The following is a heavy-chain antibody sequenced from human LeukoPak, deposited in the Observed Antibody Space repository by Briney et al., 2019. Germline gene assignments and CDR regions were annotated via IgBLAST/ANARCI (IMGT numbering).Heavy chain of an antibody. D-gene: IGHD2-15*01. CDR2: ISGSSATI. J-gene: IGHJ4*02. V-gene: IGHV3-48*04. CDR3: AGDSAVGSGHDY. CDR1: GFIFSTYN. Sequence: GGSLRLSCAGSGFIFSTYNMHWVRQAPGEGPEWVSYISGSSATIHYAESVKGRFTISRDNAKNSLYLQMNSLRAEDTAVYYCAGDSAVGSGHDYWGQGTLVTVSS.